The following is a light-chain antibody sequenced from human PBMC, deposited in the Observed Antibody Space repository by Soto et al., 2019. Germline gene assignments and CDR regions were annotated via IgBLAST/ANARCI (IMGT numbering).Light chain of an antibody. CDR3: QQRSDWPST. Sequence: EIVLTQSPATLSFPPGERPTLSSRASQSVSSYLAWYQPKPGQAPRLLIYDASNRATGIPARFSGSGSGTEFTLTISSLEPDDFAVYYCQQRSDWPSTFGGGTKVQIK. V-gene: IGKV3-11*01. J-gene: IGKJ4*01. CDR2: DAS. CDR1: QSVSSY.